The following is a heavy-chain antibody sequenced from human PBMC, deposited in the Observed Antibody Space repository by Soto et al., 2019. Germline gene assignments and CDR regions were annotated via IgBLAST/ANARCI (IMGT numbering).Heavy chain of an antibody. V-gene: IGHV3-30*04. Sequence: PGGSLRLSCVVSGFTFSTYAMYWVRQAPGKGLEWVALISFDGSSEYYADSVKGRFTISRGNSKDTLYLQMNSLRAEDTAVFYCARSVRGVVNTGIDYWGQGTLVTVSS. D-gene: IGHD3-10*01. J-gene: IGHJ4*02. CDR3: ARSVRGVVNTGIDY. CDR1: GFTFSTYA. CDR2: ISFDGSSE.